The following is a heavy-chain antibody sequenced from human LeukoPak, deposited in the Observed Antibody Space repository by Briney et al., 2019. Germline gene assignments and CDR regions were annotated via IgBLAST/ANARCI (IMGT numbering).Heavy chain of an antibody. CDR2: IRYDGSNK. J-gene: IGHJ4*02. CDR3: AKDFAAYSSSFRERIPDY. CDR1: GFTFSSYG. Sequence: GGSLRLSCAASGFTFSSYGMHWVRQAPGKGLEWVAFIRYDGSNKYYADSVKGRFTISRDNSKNTLYLQMNSLRAEDTAVYYCAKDFAAYSSSFRERIPDYWGQGTLVTVSS. D-gene: IGHD6-6*01. V-gene: IGHV3-30*02.